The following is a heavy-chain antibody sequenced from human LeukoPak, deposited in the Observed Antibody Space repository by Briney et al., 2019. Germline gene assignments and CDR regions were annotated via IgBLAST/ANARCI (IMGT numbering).Heavy chain of an antibody. D-gene: IGHD1-26*01. CDR3: ARVSGSYYSGMDV. J-gene: IGHJ6*02. CDR2: IYSGGFT. Sequence: GGSLRLSCAASGFTISRNYMSWVRQAPRKGLEWVSVIYSGGFTYYTDSMKGRFTISRDNSKNTLYLQMNSLRAEDTAVYYCARVSGSYYSGMDVWGQGTTVTVSS. CDR1: GFTISRNY. V-gene: IGHV3-66*01.